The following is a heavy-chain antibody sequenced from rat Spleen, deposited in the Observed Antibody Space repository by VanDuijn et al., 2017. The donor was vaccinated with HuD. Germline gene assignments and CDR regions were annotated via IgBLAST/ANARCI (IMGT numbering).Heavy chain of an antibody. J-gene: IGHJ2*01. Sequence: EVHLVESGGGLVQPGRSLKLSCAASGFTLSNYGMHWIRQAPTKGLEWVASISPSGGITDYRDSVKGRFAISRDIAKSTLYLQMDSLGSEDTATYYCTTDPPFDYWGQGVMVTVSS. D-gene: IGHD3-1*01. CDR2: ISPSGGIT. V-gene: IGHV5-19*01. CDR1: GFTLSNYG. CDR3: TTDPPFDY.